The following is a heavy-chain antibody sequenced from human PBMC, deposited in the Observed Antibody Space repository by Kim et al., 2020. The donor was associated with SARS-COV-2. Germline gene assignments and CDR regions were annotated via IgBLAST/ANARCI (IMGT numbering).Heavy chain of an antibody. V-gene: IGHV5-51*01. J-gene: IGHJ5*02. Sequence: GESLKISCQGSGYTFTNYWIAWVRQLPGKGLEWMGMIYSGDSDTRYSPSFQGRVTFSVDKSINTVSLQWGSLKASDSGMYYCARSPTGVGEFYPWGQGTLVTVSS. D-gene: IGHD3-10*01. CDR3: ARSPTGVGEFYP. CDR2: IYSGDSDT. CDR1: GYTFTNYW.